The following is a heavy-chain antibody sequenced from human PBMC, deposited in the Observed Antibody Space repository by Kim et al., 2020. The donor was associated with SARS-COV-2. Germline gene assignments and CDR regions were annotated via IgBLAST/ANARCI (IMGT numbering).Heavy chain of an antibody. CDR2: IYYSGST. CDR3: ARGGYYYGSGRPNWFDP. V-gene: IGHV4-59*01. Sequence: SETLSLTCSVSGGSISSYYWSWIRQPPGKGLEWIGYIYYSGSTNYNPPLKSRVTISVDTSKNQFSLKLSSVTAADTAVYYCARGGYYYGSGRPNWFDPWGQGTLVTVSS. J-gene: IGHJ5*02. CDR1: GGSISSYY. D-gene: IGHD3-10*01.